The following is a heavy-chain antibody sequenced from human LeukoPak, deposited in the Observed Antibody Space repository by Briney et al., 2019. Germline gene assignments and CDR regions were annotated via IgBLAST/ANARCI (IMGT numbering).Heavy chain of an antibody. J-gene: IGHJ3*02. CDR1: GFTFSSYG. D-gene: IGHD3-10*01. CDR3: AKDQWVTMVRGVILAFDI. Sequence: PGGSLRLSCVASGFTFSSYGMHWVRQAPGKGLEWVAVISYDGSDKYYADSVKGRFTISRDNSKNPLYLQMNSLRAEDTAVYYCAKDQWVTMVRGVILAFDIWGQGTMVTVSS. CDR2: ISYDGSDK. V-gene: IGHV3-30*18.